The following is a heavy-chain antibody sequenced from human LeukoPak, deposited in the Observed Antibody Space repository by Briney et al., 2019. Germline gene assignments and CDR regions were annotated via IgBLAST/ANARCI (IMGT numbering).Heavy chain of an antibody. CDR1: GFTFTDFW. CDR3: ARDGTAPGLYFDL. D-gene: IGHD6-13*01. CDR2: IRQDGSEN. Sequence: GGSLRLSCEVSGFTFTDFWMNWVRQAPGKEPEWVASIRQDGSENTYVDSVKGRFTISRDKTKNSLSLQLNGLRAEDTAVYYCARDGTAPGLYFDLWGQGTLVTVSS. J-gene: IGHJ4*01. V-gene: IGHV3-7*01.